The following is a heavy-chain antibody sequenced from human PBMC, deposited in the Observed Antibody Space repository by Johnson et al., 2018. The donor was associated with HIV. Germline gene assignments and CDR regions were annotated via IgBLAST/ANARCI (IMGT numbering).Heavy chain of an antibody. V-gene: IGHV3-33*08. CDR2: IWYDGSKI. J-gene: IGHJ3*02. CDR1: GFTFSSYG. Sequence: QMQLVESGGGVVKPGRSLRLSCAASGFTFSSYGMHWVRQAPGKGLEWVAVIWYDGSKIFYADSVKGRFTISRDNSKNPLFLQMNSLRAEDTAVYYCARDRGIAARPFRYAFDIWGQGTMVTVSS. D-gene: IGHD6-6*01. CDR3: ARDRGIAARPFRYAFDI.